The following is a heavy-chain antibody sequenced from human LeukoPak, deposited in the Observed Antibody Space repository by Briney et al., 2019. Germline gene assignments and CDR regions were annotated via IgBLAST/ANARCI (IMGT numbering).Heavy chain of an antibody. CDR1: GFTFSSYS. CDR2: ISSSSSYI. Sequence: GGSLRLSCAASGFTFSSYSMNWVRQAPGKGLEWVSSISSSSSYIYYADSMKGRFTISRDNAKNSLYLQMNSLRAEDTAVYYCARGPVVVTAILFDYWGQGTLVTVSS. CDR3: ARGPVVVTAILFDY. V-gene: IGHV3-21*01. D-gene: IGHD2-21*02. J-gene: IGHJ4*02.